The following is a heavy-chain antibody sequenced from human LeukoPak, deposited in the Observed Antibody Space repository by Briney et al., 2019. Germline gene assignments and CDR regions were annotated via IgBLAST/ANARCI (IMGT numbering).Heavy chain of an antibody. CDR3: ARSKDQDIVVVVAASESAFDI. CDR2: ISSSSTI. D-gene: IGHD2-15*01. CDR1: GFTFSSYS. J-gene: IGHJ3*02. V-gene: IGHV3-48*01. Sequence: GGSLRLSCAASGFTFSSYSMNWVRQAPGKGLEWVSYISSSSTIYYADSVKGRFTISRDNAKNSLYLQMNSLRAEDTAVYYCARSKDQDIVVVVAASESAFDIWGQGTMVTVSS.